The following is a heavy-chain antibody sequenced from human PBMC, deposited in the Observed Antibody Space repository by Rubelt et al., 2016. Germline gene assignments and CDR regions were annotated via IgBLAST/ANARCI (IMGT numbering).Heavy chain of an antibody. CDR2: MRPDGSVE. V-gene: IGHV3-7*04. CDR3: TRSHYFFDY. J-gene: IGHJ4*02. Sequence: EVQLVESGGGLVQPGGSLRLSCAASGFTFSSYMLSWARQAPGRGLEWVANMRPDGSVEYHADSVRGRFAISRDNDQNSLYLQMFSLRAEDTAVYYCTRSHYFFDYWGQGTLVTVSS. CDR1: GFTFSSYM.